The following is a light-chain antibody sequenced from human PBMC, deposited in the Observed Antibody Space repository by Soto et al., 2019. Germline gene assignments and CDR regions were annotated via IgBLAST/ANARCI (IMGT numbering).Light chain of an antibody. CDR3: RSYDSSLSGYV. V-gene: IGLV1-40*01. CDR1: SSNIGAGYE. Sequence: QSVLTQPPSVSGAPGQRVTISCTGSSSNIGAGYEVHWYQQLPGTAPKLLIYGNSNRPSGVPDRFSGSKSGTSASLAITGLQAEDEADYYCRSYDSSLSGYVFGTGTKVTVL. J-gene: IGLJ1*01. CDR2: GNS.